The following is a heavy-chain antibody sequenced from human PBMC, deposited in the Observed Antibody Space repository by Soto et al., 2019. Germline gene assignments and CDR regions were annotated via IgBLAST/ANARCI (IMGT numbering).Heavy chain of an antibody. Sequence: ASVKVSCKASGYTFTGYYMHWVRQAPGQGLEWMGWINPNSGGTNYAQKFQGWVTMTRDTSISTAYMELSRLRYDDKAVYYCARFIGYCSGGSCYDYWCQGILVTVS. CDR2: INPNSGGT. CDR1: GYTFTGYY. CDR3: ARFIGYCSGGSCYDY. J-gene: IGHJ4*02. D-gene: IGHD2-15*01. V-gene: IGHV1-2*04.